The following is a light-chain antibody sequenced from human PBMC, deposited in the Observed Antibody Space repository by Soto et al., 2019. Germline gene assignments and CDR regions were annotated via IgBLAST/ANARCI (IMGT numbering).Light chain of an antibody. V-gene: IGKV3-15*01. CDR3: QPYNNWPPWT. CDR2: GAS. J-gene: IGKJ1*01. CDR1: QSVSSN. Sequence: EIVMTQSPATLSVSPGERATLSCRASQSVSSNLAWYQQKPGQAPRLLIYGASTRATGIPARFSGSGSGTEFTITVRSLQSEDFAVYYCQPYNNWPPWTFGQGTKVEIK.